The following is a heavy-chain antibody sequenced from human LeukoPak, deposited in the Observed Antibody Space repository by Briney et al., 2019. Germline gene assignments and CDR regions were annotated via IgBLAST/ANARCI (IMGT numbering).Heavy chain of an antibody. J-gene: IGHJ4*02. Sequence: PGGSLGLSCAASGFTFSSYAMHWVRQAPGKGLEYVSTISTNGGPTYYAISVKGRFTISRDNSKNTLYLQMGSLRAEDMAVYFCARDLTGTYSFDYWGQGTLVTVSS. D-gene: IGHD7-27*01. CDR3: ARDLTGTYSFDY. CDR1: GFTFSSYA. CDR2: ISTNGGPT. V-gene: IGHV3-64*01.